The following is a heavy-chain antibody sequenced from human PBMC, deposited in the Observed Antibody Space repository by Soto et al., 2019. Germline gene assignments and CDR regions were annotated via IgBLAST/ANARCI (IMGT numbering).Heavy chain of an antibody. CDR1: GYTFTSYG. CDR2: ISPYSGST. V-gene: IGHV1-18*01. J-gene: IGHJ6*02. Sequence: GASVKVSCKASGYTFTSYGISWVRQAPGQGLEWMGWISPYSGSTNYAEKLQGRVTMTRDTPISTVHMEMSRLTSDDTAVYYCARGYCSTISCPCGMDVWGQGTTVTVSS. D-gene: IGHD2-2*01. CDR3: ARGYCSTISCPCGMDV.